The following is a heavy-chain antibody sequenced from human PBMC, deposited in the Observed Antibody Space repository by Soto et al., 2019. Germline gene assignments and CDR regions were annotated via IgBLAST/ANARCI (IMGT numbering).Heavy chain of an antibody. D-gene: IGHD2-15*01. V-gene: IGHV2-5*02. CDR1: WFSRSTSGVG. J-gene: IGHJ4*02. CDR2: IFWDVDK. CDR3: THTLDGNYFGY. Sequence: QITLNESGPTLVKPPQTLTLTCAFSWFSRSTSGVGVGWIRQPPGKAVEWLALIFWDVDKSYSTSLTYRLPITPETSKNHVVLTMTNMDPVDTSTYYCTHTLDGNYFGYWGQGTLVTVSS.